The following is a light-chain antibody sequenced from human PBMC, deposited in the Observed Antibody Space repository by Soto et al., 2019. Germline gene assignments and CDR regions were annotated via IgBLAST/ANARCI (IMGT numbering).Light chain of an antibody. Sequence: QSVLTQPPSASGSPGQSVTNSCTGTSSDVGGYNYVTWYQHHPGKAPKLIIYEVYKRPSGVPDRFSGSKSVNTASLTVSGLQAEDEADYYCSSYAASDNFVVFGGGTKLTVL. J-gene: IGLJ2*01. CDR3: SSYAASDNFVV. CDR1: SSDVGGYNY. V-gene: IGLV2-8*01. CDR2: EVY.